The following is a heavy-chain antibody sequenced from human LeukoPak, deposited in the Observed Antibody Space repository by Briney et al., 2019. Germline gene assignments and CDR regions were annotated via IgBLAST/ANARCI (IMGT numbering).Heavy chain of an antibody. CDR1: GYTFTRNT. D-gene: IGHD3-22*01. CDR2: VNTNTGNP. V-gene: IGHV7-4-1*01. CDR3: VTNFDSSGYFGY. J-gene: IGHJ4*02. Sequence: ASVKVSCKASGYTFTRNTINWVRQAPGQGLEWMGWVNTNTGNPTYAEGFTGRFVFSSDTSVSTAYLQIGSLKAEDTAVYYCVTNFDSSGYFGYWGQGTLVTVSS.